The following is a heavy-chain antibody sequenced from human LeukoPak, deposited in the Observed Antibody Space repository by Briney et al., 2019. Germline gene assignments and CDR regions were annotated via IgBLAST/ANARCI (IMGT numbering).Heavy chain of an antibody. V-gene: IGHV1-18*01. Sequence: GASVKVSCKASGYTFTSFAIGWVRQAPGQGLEWMGWISGYNGNTNYAQKLQGRVTMTTDTSTSTAYMELRSLRSDDTAVYYCARDRLYQNWFDPWGQGTLVIVSS. CDR2: ISGYNGNT. J-gene: IGHJ5*02. D-gene: IGHD2-2*01. CDR1: GYTFTSFA. CDR3: ARDRLYQNWFDP.